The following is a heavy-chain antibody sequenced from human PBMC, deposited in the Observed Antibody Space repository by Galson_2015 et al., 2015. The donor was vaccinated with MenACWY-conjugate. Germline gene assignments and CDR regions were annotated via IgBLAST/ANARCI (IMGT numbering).Heavy chain of an antibody. CDR1: GFTFDNHA. Sequence: SLRLSCAASGFTFDNHAMHWVRQAPGKGLEWISYISWNSGSMSYADSVLGRFSISRDNAKSTLYLQMNSLRREDTAFYYCAKDDGSGSYYSSRHFDSWGQGVRVTVSS. D-gene: IGHD3-10*01. CDR3: AKDDGSGSYYSSRHFDS. CDR2: ISWNSGSM. J-gene: IGHJ4*02. V-gene: IGHV3-9*01.